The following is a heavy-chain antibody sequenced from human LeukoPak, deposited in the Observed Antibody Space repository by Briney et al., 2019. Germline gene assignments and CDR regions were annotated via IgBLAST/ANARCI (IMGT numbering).Heavy chain of an antibody. V-gene: IGHV3-30*02. CDR2: IRYDGSNK. CDR3: ARAPVTSCRGAFCYPFDY. Sequence: GGSLRLSCAASGFTFTNYAMHWVRQAPGKGLEWVASIRYDGSNKYYADSVRGRFTISRDNSKNTLYLQMNRLRVEDAALYYCARAPVTSCRGAFCYPFDYWGQGILVTVSS. J-gene: IGHJ4*02. D-gene: IGHD2-21*01. CDR1: GFTFTNYA.